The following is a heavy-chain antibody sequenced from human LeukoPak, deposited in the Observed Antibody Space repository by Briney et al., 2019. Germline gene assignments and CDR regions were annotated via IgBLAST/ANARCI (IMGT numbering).Heavy chain of an antibody. D-gene: IGHD1-14*01. V-gene: IGHV4-34*01. J-gene: IGHJ5*02. CDR2: INHSGST. CDR1: GGSFSGYY. Sequence: SETLSLTCAVYGGSFSGYYWSWIRQPPGKGLEWIGEINHSGSTNYNPSLKSRVTISVDTSKNQFSLKLSSVTAADTAVYYCARESIAQPNNWFDPWGQGTLVTVSS. CDR3: ARESIAQPNNWFDP.